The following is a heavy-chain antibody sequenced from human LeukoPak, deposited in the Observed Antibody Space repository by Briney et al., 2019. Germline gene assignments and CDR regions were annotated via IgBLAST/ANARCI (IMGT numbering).Heavy chain of an antibody. CDR1: GGSISSYY. V-gene: IGHV4-59*01. J-gene: IGHJ5*02. Sequence: SETLSLTCTVSGGSISSYYWSWLRQPPGKGLEWIGYIYYSGSTNYNPSLKSRVTISVDTSKNQFSLKLSSVTAADTAVYYCARHNVLLWFGELSFLGWFDPWGQGTLVTVSS. CDR3: ARHNVLLWFGELSFLGWFDP. D-gene: IGHD3-10*01. CDR2: IYYSGST.